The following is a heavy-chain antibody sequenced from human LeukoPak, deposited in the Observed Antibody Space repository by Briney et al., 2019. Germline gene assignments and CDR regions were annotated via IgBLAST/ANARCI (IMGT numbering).Heavy chain of an antibody. J-gene: IGHJ4*02. D-gene: IGHD6-13*01. CDR2: ISSSTSYI. V-gene: IGHV3-21*01. CDR1: GFTFISYT. CDR3: AREEQQLVYFDY. Sequence: GGSLRLSCAASGFTFISYTMKWVRQAPGKGLEWGSSISSSTSYIYYADSVKGRFTVSRDNAKNSLYLQMNSLRAEDTAVYYCAREEQQLVYFDYWGQGTLVTVSS.